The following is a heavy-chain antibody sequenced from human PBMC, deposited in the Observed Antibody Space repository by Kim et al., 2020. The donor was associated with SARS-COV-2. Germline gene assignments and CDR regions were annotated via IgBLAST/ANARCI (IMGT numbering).Heavy chain of an antibody. V-gene: IGHV5-51*01. CDR1: GYSFTSYW. CDR2: IYPGDSDT. Sequence: GESLKISCKGSGYSFTSYWIGWVRQMPGKGLEWMGIIYPGDSDTRYSPSFQGQVTISADKSISTAYLQWSSLKASDTAMYYCARQKPNSRVSSWYYYYYGMDVWGQGPTVTVSS. CDR3: ARQKPNSRVSSWYYYYYGMDV. J-gene: IGHJ6*02. D-gene: IGHD6-13*01.